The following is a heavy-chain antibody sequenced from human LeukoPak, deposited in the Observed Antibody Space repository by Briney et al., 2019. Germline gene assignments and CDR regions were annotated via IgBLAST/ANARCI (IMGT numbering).Heavy chain of an antibody. CDR2: IYLVDAHA. J-gene: IGHJ4*02. CDR3: ISAVQGTTYFDH. Sequence: GESLKISCKSSGFTISTYWSGWVRQTPGKGLEWLGLIYLVDAHATTSPSSFQGQVTFSAGKSISTAYLQWSSLKASDSGMYYCISAVQGTTYFDHWGQGIRVTVSS. D-gene: IGHD2/OR15-2a*01. CDR1: GFTISTYW. V-gene: IGHV5-51*01.